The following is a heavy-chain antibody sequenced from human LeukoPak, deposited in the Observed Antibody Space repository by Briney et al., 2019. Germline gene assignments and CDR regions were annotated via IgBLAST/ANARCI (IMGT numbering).Heavy chain of an antibody. CDR3: VRMGSSDYDHDY. J-gene: IGHJ4*02. CDR1: GGSISSYY. CDR2: IHTSGST. D-gene: IGHD5-12*01. Sequence: SETLSLTCTFSGGSISSYYWSWMRQPAGKGLEWIGRIHTSGSTNYNPSLKSRVTMSVDTSKNQFSLRLSSLTAADTAVYYCVRMGSSDYDHDYWGQGTLVTVSS. V-gene: IGHV4-4*07.